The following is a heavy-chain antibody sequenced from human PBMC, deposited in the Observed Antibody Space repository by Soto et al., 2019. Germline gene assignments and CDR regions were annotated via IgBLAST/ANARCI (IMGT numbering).Heavy chain of an antibody. CDR3: ARGAYYYGSGLYNWFDP. CDR2: IYYSGST. V-gene: IGHV4-31*03. D-gene: IGHD3-10*01. J-gene: IGHJ5*02. Sequence: SETLSLTCTVSGGSISSGGYYWSWIRQHPGKGLEWIGYIYYSGSTYYNPSLKSRVTISVDTSKNQFSLKLSSVTAAGTAVYYCARGAYYYGSGLYNWFDPWGQGTLVTVSS. CDR1: GGSISSGGYY.